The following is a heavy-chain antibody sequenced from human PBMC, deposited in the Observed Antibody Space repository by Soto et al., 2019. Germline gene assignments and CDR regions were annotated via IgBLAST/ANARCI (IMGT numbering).Heavy chain of an antibody. CDR2: IYYSGST. CDR1: GGSISSGGYY. CDR3: AADQVAAAGGGRFDP. J-gene: IGHJ5*02. V-gene: IGHV4-31*02. Sequence: SETLSLTCTVSGGSISSGGYYWSWIRQHPGKGLEWIGYIYYSGSTYYNPSLKSRVTISVDTSKNQFSLKLSSVTAADTAVYYCAADQVAAAGGGRFDPWGQGTLVTVSS. D-gene: IGHD6-13*01.